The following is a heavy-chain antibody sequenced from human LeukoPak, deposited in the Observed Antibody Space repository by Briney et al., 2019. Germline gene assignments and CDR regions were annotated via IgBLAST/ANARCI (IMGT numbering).Heavy chain of an antibody. D-gene: IGHD6-13*01. V-gene: IGHV4-39*07. Sequence: SDTLSLTCIISGGSISSSTYYWGWIRQPPGKGLEWIGTLYYSGKTYYNPSLKSRVTISIDTSKNQFSLKLTSATAADTAVYYCARVVAAAGSWFDPWGQGTLVTVSS. J-gene: IGHJ5*02. CDR3: ARVVAAAGSWFDP. CDR1: GGSISSSTYY. CDR2: LYYSGKT.